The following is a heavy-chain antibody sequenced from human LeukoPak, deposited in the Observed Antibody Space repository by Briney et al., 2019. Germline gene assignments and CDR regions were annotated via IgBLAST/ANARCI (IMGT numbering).Heavy chain of an antibody. CDR1: GFTFSSYA. CDR3: AKDPGVIAVAGLYYYYGMDV. D-gene: IGHD6-19*01. V-gene: IGHV3-23*01. CDR2: ISGSGGST. Sequence: PGGSLRLSCAASGFTFSSYAMTWVRQAPGKGLEWVSAISGSGGSTYYADSVKGRFTISRDNSKTTLYLQMNSLRAEDTAVYYCAKDPGVIAVAGLYYYYGMDVWGQGTTVTVSS. J-gene: IGHJ6*02.